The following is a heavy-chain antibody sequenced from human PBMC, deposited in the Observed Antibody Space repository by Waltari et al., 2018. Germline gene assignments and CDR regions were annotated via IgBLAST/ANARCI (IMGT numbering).Heavy chain of an antibody. CDR1: GFSFSDHY. CDR2: IKNRAYGHAT. Sequence: VQLVESGGGLIQSGGSLRLSCAASGFSFSDHYMDWVRQAPGKGREWVGRIKNRAYGHATDYAASVRCRFTISRDNSRASLFLEMNRLQTEDTAVYYCVRDDWGLDYWGQGTLVTVSS. V-gene: IGHV3-72*01. CDR3: VRDDWGLDY. J-gene: IGHJ4*02. D-gene: IGHD3-9*01.